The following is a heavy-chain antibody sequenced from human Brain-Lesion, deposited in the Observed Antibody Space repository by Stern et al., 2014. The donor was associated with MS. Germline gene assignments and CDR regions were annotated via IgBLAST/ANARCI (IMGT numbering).Heavy chain of an antibody. V-gene: IGHV4-61*02. CDR2: IFNSGST. J-gene: IGHJ6*02. CDR1: GGSISSGGYY. Sequence: VQLVESGPGLVKPSQTLSLSCTVSGGSISSGGYYWSWIRQPAGKGLEWIGRIFNSGSTSYHPPLKSRVTILIEKSTNQVSLRLTSMPAADTAVYYCARGRVVPGFQYYATDVWGQGTTVIVSS. CDR3: ARGRVVPGFQYYATDV. D-gene: IGHD2-2*01.